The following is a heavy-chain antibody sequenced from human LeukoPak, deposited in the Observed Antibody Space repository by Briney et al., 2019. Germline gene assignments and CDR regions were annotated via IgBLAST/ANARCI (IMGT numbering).Heavy chain of an antibody. CDR1: GGSISSYY. D-gene: IGHD5/OR15-5a*01. CDR2: IHYTGTT. CDR3: AREPLRFLDV. J-gene: IGHJ6*04. V-gene: IGHV4-59*12. Sequence: PSETLSLTCTVSGGSISSYYWTWIRQTPGKGLEWIGDIHYTGTTKYNPSLKSRVTISIDTSKNQFSLKLSSVTAADTAVYYCAREPLRFLDVWGKGTTVTVSS.